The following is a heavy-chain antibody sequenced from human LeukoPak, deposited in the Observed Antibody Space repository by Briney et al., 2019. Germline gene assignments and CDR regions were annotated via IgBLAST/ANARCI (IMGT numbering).Heavy chain of an antibody. Sequence: PGGSLRLSCAASGFTFSSYSMNWVRQAPGKGLEWVSSISSSSSYIYYADSVKGRFTISRDNSKNTLYLQMGSLRAEDMAVYYCARDVASGWYYFDYWGQGTLVTVSS. V-gene: IGHV3-21*01. CDR1: GFTFSSYS. D-gene: IGHD6-19*01. CDR3: ARDVASGWYYFDY. J-gene: IGHJ4*02. CDR2: ISSSSSYI.